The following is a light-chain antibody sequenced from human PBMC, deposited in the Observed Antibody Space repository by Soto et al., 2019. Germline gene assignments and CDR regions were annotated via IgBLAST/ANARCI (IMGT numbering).Light chain of an antibody. CDR3: QHSYTTPLT. CDR1: QPISLY. Sequence: DIQMTQSPSSLSASVGDTVTITCRASQPISLYLSWYQQKPGKAPKLLMSATSRLQSGVPSRFSGSGSGTGFTLTITSLHPEDFATYYCQHSYTTPLTFGGGTRVQI. V-gene: IGKV1-39*01. J-gene: IGKJ4*01. CDR2: ATS.